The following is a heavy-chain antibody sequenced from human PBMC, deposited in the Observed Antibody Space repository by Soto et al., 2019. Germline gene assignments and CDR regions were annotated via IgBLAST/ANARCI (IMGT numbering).Heavy chain of an antibody. CDR1: GFTFSSYW. J-gene: IGHJ4*02. CDR3: ARVGDDYDFWSGYQDY. D-gene: IGHD3-3*01. Sequence: GGSLRLSCAASGFTFSSYWMHWVRQAPGKGLVWVSRINSDGSSTSYADSVKGRFTISRDNAKNTLYLQMNSLRAEDTAVYYCARVGDDYDFWSGYQDYWGQGTLVTVSS. CDR2: INSDGSST. V-gene: IGHV3-74*01.